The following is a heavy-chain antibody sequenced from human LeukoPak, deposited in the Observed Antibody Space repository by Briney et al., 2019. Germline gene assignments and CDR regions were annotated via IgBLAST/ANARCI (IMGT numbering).Heavy chain of an antibody. CDR3: ARDFSSSGWVEY. Sequence: PGGSLRLSCAASGFTVRNNYMSWVRQSPGKGLEWVSFIYSGGSTYYPGSVKGRVTISRDNSKNPLYLQMNRLRAEDTPVYYCARDFSSSGWVEYWGQGTMVTVSS. CDR2: IYSGGST. V-gene: IGHV3-53*01. CDR1: GFTVRNNY. D-gene: IGHD6-19*01. J-gene: IGHJ4*02.